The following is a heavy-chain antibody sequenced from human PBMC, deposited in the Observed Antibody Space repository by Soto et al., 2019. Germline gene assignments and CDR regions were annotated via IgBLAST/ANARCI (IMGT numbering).Heavy chain of an antibody. D-gene: IGHD6-19*01. V-gene: IGHV3-30*03. J-gene: IGHJ5*02. Sequence: GGSLRLACAASGFTFRDVVMHWVRQAPGKGRGWVAVISYAGNNIYYADSVKGRFTISRDNSGNTLYLEMSSLRGEDTAVYYCAREAAVAADWFDPWGQGT. CDR1: GFTFRDVV. CDR2: ISYAGNNI. CDR3: AREAAVAADWFDP.